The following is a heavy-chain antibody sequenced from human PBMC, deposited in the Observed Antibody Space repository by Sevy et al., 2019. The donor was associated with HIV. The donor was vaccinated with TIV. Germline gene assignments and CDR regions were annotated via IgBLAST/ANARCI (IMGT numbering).Heavy chain of an antibody. CDR1: GGSINSDH. Sequence: SETLSLTCTVSGGSINSDHWNWIRQPPGKGLELIGYVYYTGGTNYNPSLKNRVTISVDRTKNQFSLKLTSVTAADTAVYYCARRNDFDIWGQGIMVTVSS. J-gene: IGHJ3*02. CDR2: VYYTGGT. V-gene: IGHV4-59*08. CDR3: ARRNDFDI.